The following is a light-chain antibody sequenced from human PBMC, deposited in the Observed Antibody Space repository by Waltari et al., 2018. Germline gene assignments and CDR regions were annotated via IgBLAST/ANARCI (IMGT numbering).Light chain of an antibody. CDR1: HLGDKS. V-gene: IGLV3-1*01. J-gene: IGLJ1*01. CDR2: QDA. CDR3: QAWDRSLAV. Sequence: SYELTQPSSVSVSPGQTAPITCPGDHLGDKSPCWYQHRPGQSPVVVIYQDAKRPSGIPERFSGSTSGNTATLTISGTQAMDEADYYCQAWDRSLAVFGPGTKVSVL.